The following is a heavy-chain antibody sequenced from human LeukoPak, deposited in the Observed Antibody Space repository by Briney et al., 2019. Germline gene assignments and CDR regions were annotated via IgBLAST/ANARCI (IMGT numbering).Heavy chain of an antibody. CDR2: IIPIFGTA. Sequence: ASVKVSCKASGGTFSSYAISWVRQAPGQGLEWMGGIIPIFGTANYAQKFQGRVTITTDESTSTAYMELSSLRSEDTAVYYCARGVVGATLVAFDYWGQGTLVTVSS. CDR1: GGTFSSYA. CDR3: ARGVVGATLVAFDY. D-gene: IGHD1-26*01. J-gene: IGHJ4*02. V-gene: IGHV1-69*05.